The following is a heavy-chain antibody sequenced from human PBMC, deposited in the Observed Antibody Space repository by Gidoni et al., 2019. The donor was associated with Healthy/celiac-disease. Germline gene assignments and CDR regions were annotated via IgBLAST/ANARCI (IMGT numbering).Heavy chain of an antibody. CDR3: ASTGYFGRVRDY. J-gene: IGHJ4*02. D-gene: IGHD3-3*01. V-gene: IGHV3-21*01. Sequence: EVQLVESGGVLVKPGGSLRLSCAASGFTFSSYSMNWVRQAPGKGLEWVSSISSSSSYIYYADSVKGRFTISRDNAKNSLYLQMNSLRAEDTAVYYYASTGYFGRVRDYWGQGTLVTVSS. CDR1: GFTFSSYS. CDR2: ISSSSSYI.